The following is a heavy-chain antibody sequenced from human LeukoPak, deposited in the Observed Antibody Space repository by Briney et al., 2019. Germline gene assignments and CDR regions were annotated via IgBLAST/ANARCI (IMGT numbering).Heavy chain of an antibody. J-gene: IGHJ4*02. D-gene: IGHD3-10*01. CDR1: GFTFSSYG. CDR3: AKVWAPMVRGVIKLFDY. CDR2: ISYDGSNK. V-gene: IGHV3-30*18. Sequence: GGSLRLSCAASGFTFSSYGMHWVRQAPGKGLEWVAVISYDGSNKYYADSVKGRFTISRDNSKNTLYLQMNSLRAEDTAVYYCAKVWAPMVRGVIKLFDYWGQGTLVTVSS.